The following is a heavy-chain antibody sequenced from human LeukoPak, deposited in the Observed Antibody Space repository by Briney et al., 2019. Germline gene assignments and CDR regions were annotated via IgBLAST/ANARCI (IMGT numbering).Heavy chain of an antibody. CDR3: VREKSLRLAY. Sequence: GGSLRLSCAAFGFTFRHYPMHWVRQAPGKGLEWLAAISYDRNRQYLADSVKGRFNISRDNSEKTLFLQLTALRTEDTALYYCVREKSLRLAYWGQGQLVTVSS. J-gene: IGHJ4*02. CDR1: GFTFRHYP. V-gene: IGHV3-30-3*01. CDR2: ISYDRNRQ.